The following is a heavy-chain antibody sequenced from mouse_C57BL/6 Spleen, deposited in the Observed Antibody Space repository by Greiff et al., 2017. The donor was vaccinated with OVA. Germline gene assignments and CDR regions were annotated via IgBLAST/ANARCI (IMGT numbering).Heavy chain of an antibody. Sequence: VQLQQPGAELVRPGTSVKLSCKASGYTFTSYWMHWVKQRPGQGLEWIGGIDPSDSYTNYNQKFKGKATLTVDTSSSTAYMQLSSLTSEDSAVYYCARRDLDYYAMDYWGQGTSVTVSS. CDR1: GYTFTSYW. CDR3: ARRDLDYYAMDY. CDR2: IDPSDSYT. J-gene: IGHJ4*01. V-gene: IGHV1-59*01.